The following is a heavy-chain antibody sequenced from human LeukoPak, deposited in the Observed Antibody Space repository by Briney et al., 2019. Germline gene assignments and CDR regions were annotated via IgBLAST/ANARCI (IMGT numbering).Heavy chain of an antibody. CDR2: IYYSGST. Sequence: PSETLSLTCTVSGGSIGSGGYYWSWIRQHPGRGLEWIGYIYYSGSTYYNPSIKSRVTISVDTSKNQFSLKLSSVTAADTAVYYCARDWAYYDILTGYYNRSGRFDPWGQGTLVTVSS. J-gene: IGHJ5*02. CDR1: GGSIGSGGYY. V-gene: IGHV4-31*03. CDR3: ARDWAYYDILTGYYNRSGRFDP. D-gene: IGHD3-9*01.